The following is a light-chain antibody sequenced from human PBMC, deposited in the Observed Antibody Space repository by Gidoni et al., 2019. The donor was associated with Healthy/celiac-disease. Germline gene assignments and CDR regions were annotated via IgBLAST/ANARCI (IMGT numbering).Light chain of an antibody. CDR2: DAS. V-gene: IGKV1-5*01. J-gene: IGKJ4*01. CDR1: QSISSW. Sequence: IQIPQSPSTLSASVGDRVTITCRASQSISSWLAWYQQKPGKAPKLLIYDASSLESGVPSRFSGSGSGTEFTLTISSLQPDDFATYYCQQYNSYPLTFGGGTKVEIK. CDR3: QQYNSYPLT.